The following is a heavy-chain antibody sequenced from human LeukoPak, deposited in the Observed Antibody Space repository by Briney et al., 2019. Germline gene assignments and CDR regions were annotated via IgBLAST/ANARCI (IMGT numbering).Heavy chain of an antibody. D-gene: IGHD2/OR15-2a*01. CDR1: GGSIGNYY. CDR2: IYNTGTT. V-gene: IGHV4-59*01. J-gene: IGHJ3*02. CDR3: ARDFSAAFDI. Sequence: PSETLSLTCTVSGGSIGNYYWSWIRQPPGKGLEWIGYIYNTGTTNYNPSLKSRVTISLDTSKNQFSLKLSSVTAADTAVYFCARDFSAAFDIWGQGSMVTVSS.